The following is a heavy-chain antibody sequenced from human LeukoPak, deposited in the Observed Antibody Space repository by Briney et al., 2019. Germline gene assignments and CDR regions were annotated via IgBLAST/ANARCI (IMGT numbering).Heavy chain of an antibody. Sequence: SETLSLACTVSGGSISSGGYYWSWIRQHPGKGLEWIGYIYYSGSTYYNPSLKSRVTISVDTSKNQFSLKLSSVTAADTAVYYCARGYYDSSGYGFDYWGQGTLVTVSS. J-gene: IGHJ4*02. V-gene: IGHV4-31*03. D-gene: IGHD3-22*01. CDR2: IYYSGST. CDR3: ARGYYDSSGYGFDY. CDR1: GGSISSGGYY.